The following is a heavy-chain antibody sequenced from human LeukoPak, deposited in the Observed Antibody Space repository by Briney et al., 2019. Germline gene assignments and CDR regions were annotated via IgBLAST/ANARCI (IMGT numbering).Heavy chain of an antibody. CDR2: ISSSSSYI. D-gene: IGHD2-15*01. CDR1: GFTFRSYS. V-gene: IGHV3-21*01. J-gene: IGHJ6*02. CDR3: ARDRCSSGGSCYPLAGMDV. Sequence: GGSLRLSCAASGFTFRSYSMNWVRQAPGKGLEWVSSISSSSSYIYYADSVKGRFTISRDNAKNSLYLQMNSLRAEDTAVYYCARDRCSSGGSCYPLAGMDVWGQGTTVTVSS.